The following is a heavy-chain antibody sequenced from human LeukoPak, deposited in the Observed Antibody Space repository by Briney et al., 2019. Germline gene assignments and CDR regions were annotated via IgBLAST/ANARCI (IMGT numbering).Heavy chain of an antibody. CDR2: LNCNSGGT. V-gene: IGHV1-2*02. Sequence: ASVKVSCKASGYTFTGFYIHWVRQAPGQGLEWMGSLNCNSGGTNYAQKFQGRVTMTRDTSISTAYLELNRLTSDDTAIYYCARDWFVDSGDDPFPFDYWGQGTLVSVSS. CDR3: ARDWFVDSGDDPFPFDY. D-gene: IGHD5-12*01. J-gene: IGHJ4*02. CDR1: GYTFTGFY.